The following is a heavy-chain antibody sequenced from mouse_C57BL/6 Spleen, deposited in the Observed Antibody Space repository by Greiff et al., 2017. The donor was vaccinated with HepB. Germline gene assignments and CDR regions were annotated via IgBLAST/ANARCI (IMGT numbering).Heavy chain of an antibody. CDR1: GYAFTNYL. CDR2: INPGSGGT. D-gene: IGHD2-4*01. CDR3: ALYYDYDGYAMDY. J-gene: IGHJ4*01. V-gene: IGHV1-54*01. Sequence: QVQLQQSGAELVRPGTSVKLSCKASGYAFTNYLIEWVKQRPGQGLEWIGVINPGSGGTNYNEKFKGKATLTADKSSSTAYMQLSSLTSEDSAVYFCALYYDYDGYAMDYWGQGTSVTVSS.